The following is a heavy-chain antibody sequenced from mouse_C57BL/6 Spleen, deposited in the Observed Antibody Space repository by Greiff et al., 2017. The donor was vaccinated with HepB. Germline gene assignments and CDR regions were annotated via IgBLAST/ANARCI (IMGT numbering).Heavy chain of an antibody. CDR1: GYTFTSYW. J-gene: IGHJ1*03. CDR3: ARDYGSSYWYFDV. D-gene: IGHD1-1*01. CDR2: IHPNSGST. Sequence: QVQLQQPGAELVKPGASVKLSCKASGYTFTSYWMHWVKPRPGQGLEWIGMIHPNSGSTNYNEKFKSKATLTVDKSSSTAYMQLSSLTSEDAAVYYCARDYGSSYWYFDVWGTGTTVTVAS. V-gene: IGHV1-64*01.